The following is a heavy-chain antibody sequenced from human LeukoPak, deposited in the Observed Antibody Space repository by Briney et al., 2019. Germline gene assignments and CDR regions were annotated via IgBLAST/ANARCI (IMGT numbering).Heavy chain of an antibody. CDR2: IVSNGDST. J-gene: IGHJ4*02. CDR3: ASQTPRRLPIAVADYFDY. V-gene: IGHV3-64*04. CDR1: GFTFSRYG. Sequence: PGGSLRLSCSASGFTFSRYGMHWVRQAPGKGLEYVSAIVSNGDSTYYADSMKGRFTISRDNAKNSLYLQMNSLRAEDTAVYYCASQTPRRLPIAVADYFDYWGQGTLVTVSS. D-gene: IGHD6-19*01.